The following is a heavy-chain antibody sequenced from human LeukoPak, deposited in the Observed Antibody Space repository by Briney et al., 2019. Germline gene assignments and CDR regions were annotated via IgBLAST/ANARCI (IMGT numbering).Heavy chain of an antibody. CDR1: GFTFSDYS. J-gene: IGHJ2*01. V-gene: IGHV3-21*01. D-gene: IGHD2-8*02. Sequence: GGSLRLSCAASGFTFSDYSMQWVRQAPGKGLEWVSSISRTSTWIYYADSVKGRFTISRDNAGSSLYLQMNSLRAEDTAVYYCARGRRGVPRNEAWYFDLWGRGTLVTVSS. CDR2: ISRTSTWI. CDR3: ARGRRGVPRNEAWYFDL.